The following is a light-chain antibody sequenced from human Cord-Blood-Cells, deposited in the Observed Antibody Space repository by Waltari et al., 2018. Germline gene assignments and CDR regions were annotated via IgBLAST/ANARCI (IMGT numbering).Light chain of an antibody. CDR3: CSYAGSRGVV. CDR2: EVR. Sequence: QSALTQPASVSGSPGQSITISCTGTSSDVGSYNLVSWYQQHPGKAPKLMIYEVRKRPSGVSNRFSGSKSGNTASLSISGLQAEDEADYYCCSYAGSRGVVFGGGTKLTVL. J-gene: IGLJ2*01. V-gene: IGLV2-23*02. CDR1: SSDVGSYNL.